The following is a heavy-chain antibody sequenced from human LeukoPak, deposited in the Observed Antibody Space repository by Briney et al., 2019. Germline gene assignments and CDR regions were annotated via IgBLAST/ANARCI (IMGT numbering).Heavy chain of an antibody. CDR3: AKDRRQPANFDY. D-gene: IGHD6-13*01. V-gene: IGHV3-23*01. J-gene: IGHJ4*02. Sequence: GGSLRLSCVASGVTFSSYGMSWVRQAPGKGLEWVSGFGGGGGPTYYADSVKGRFTISRDNSKNTLYLQMNSLRADDTAVYYCAKDRRQPANFDYWGQGTLVTVSS. CDR1: GVTFSSYG. CDR2: FGGGGGPT.